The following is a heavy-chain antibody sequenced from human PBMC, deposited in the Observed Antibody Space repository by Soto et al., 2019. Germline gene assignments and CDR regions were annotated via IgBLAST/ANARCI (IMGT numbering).Heavy chain of an antibody. CDR2: VYHTGAT. J-gene: IGHJ4*02. V-gene: IGHV4-59*01. CDR3: ARGGNRYSNVASGVGGFDF. D-gene: IGHD5-12*01. Sequence: SETLSLTCTVSGASISSSYWSWIRQSPERGLEWIAYVYHTGATNYNPSLKSRVTISLDTSKGQFSLNLTSLATADTAVYFCARGGNRYSNVASGVGGFDFWGQGSLVTVSS. CDR1: GASISSSY.